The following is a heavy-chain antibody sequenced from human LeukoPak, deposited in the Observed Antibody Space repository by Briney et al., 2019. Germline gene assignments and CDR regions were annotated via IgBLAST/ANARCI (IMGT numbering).Heavy chain of an antibody. J-gene: IGHJ4*02. Sequence: GGSLRLSCAAPGFTFSSYWMSWVRQAPGKGLEWVANIKEGGSEKYYVDSVKGRFTISRDNAKNSLFLQMNSLRAEDTAVYYCARVRRYYGSGSSIDYWGQGTLVTVSS. D-gene: IGHD3-10*01. CDR2: IKEGGSEK. CDR3: ARVRRYYGSGSSIDY. V-gene: IGHV3-7*05. CDR1: GFTFSSYW.